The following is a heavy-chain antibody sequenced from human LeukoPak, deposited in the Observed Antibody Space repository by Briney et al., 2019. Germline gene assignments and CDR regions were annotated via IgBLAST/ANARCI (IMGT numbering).Heavy chain of an antibody. CDR1: GFTFSGSA. J-gene: IGHJ5*02. CDR3: ARDRVSPGDIVVVPAADNWFDP. D-gene: IGHD2-2*01. Sequence: PGGSLRLSCAASGFTFSGSAMHWVRQASGKGLEWVGRIRSKANSYATAYAASVKGRFTISRDDSKNTACLQMNSLKTEDTAVYYCARDRVSPGDIVVVPAADNWFDPWGQGTLVTVSS. CDR2: IRSKANSYAT. V-gene: IGHV3-73*01.